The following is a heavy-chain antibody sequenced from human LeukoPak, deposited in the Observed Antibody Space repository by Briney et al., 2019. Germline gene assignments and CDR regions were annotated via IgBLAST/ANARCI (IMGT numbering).Heavy chain of an antibody. Sequence: PGGSLRLSCAASGFTVSSNYMSWVRQAPGKGLEWVSVIYSGGSTYYADSVKGRFTISRDNSKNTLYLQMNSLRAEDTAVYYCARDLITMVRGVIHSDYYYGMDVWGQGTTVTVSS. D-gene: IGHD3-10*01. J-gene: IGHJ6*02. CDR3: ARDLITMVRGVIHSDYYYGMDV. V-gene: IGHV3-66*01. CDR1: GFTVSSNY. CDR2: IYSGGST.